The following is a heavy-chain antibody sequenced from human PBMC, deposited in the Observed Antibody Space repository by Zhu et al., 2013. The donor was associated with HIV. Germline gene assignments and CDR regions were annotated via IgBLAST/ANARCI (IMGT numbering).Heavy chain of an antibody. J-gene: IGHJ4*02. Sequence: QVQLVQSGAEVKKPGASVKVSCKASGYTFTSYAMHWVRQAPGQRLEWMGWINPNSGGTNYAQKFQGRVTMTRDTSISTAYMELSRLRSDDTAVYYCARRSYSSSWYYFDYWGQGTLVTVSS. CDR1: GYTFTSYA. CDR2: INPNSGGT. V-gene: IGHV1-2*02. CDR3: ARRSYSSSWYYFDY. D-gene: IGHD6-13*01.